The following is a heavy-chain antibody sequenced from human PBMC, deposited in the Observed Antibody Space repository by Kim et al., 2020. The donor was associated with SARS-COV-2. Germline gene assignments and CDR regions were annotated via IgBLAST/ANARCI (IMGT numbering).Heavy chain of an antibody. V-gene: IGHV1-69*13. CDR3: ARDHSPYGSGSYYDPFFDY. CDR2: IIPIFGTA. CDR1: GGTFSSYA. D-gene: IGHD3-10*01. J-gene: IGHJ4*02. Sequence: SVKVSCKASGGTFSSYAISWVRQAPGQGLEWMGGIIPIFGTANYAQKFQGRVTITVDESTSTAYMELSSLRSEDTAVYYCARDHSPYGSGSYYDPFFDYWGQGTLVTVSS.